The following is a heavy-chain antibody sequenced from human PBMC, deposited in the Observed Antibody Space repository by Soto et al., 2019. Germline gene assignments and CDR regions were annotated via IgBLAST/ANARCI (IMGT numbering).Heavy chain of an antibody. Sequence: GASVKVSCKASGYTFTSYGISWVRQAPGQGLEWMGRISAYNGNTNYAQKLQGRVTMTTDTSTSTAYMELRSLRSDDTAVYYCAGGRITMVRGDFDYWGQGTLVTVSS. CDR3: AGGRITMVRGDFDY. D-gene: IGHD3-10*01. CDR2: ISAYNGNT. J-gene: IGHJ4*02. CDR1: GYTFTSYG. V-gene: IGHV1-18*01.